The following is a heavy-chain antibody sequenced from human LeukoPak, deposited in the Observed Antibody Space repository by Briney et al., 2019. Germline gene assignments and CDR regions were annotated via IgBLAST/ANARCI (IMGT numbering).Heavy chain of an antibody. CDR2: IYYSGST. V-gene: IGHV4-59*01. J-gene: IGHJ4*02. CDR1: GGSISSYY. Sequence: PSETLSLTCTVSGGSISSYYWSWIRQPPGKGLEWIGYIYYSGSTNYNPSLKSRVTISVDTSKNQFSLKLSSVTAEDTAVYYCARGDPSTDSGYGYWGQGTLVTVSS. D-gene: IGHD5-12*01. CDR3: ARGDPSTDSGYGY.